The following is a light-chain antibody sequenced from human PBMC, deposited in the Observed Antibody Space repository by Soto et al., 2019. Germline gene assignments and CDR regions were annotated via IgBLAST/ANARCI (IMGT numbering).Light chain of an antibody. J-gene: IGKJ1*01. V-gene: IGKV3-11*01. CDR2: DAA. Sequence: DIVLTPSPATLSLSPGDRATLSCRASQSVGTSLAWYKQQPGQAPRLLIHDAAYRDSGIPERFRGSVSGTDFSLSRSSLEPDDFAVYDCQHRSRWPRPFGRGTKVEV. CDR3: QHRSRWPRP. CDR1: QSVGTS.